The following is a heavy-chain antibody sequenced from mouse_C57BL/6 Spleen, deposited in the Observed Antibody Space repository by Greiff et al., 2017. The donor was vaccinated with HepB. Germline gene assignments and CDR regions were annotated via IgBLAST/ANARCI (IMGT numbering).Heavy chain of an antibody. D-gene: IGHD2-4*01. V-gene: IGHV5-4*01. J-gene: IGHJ3*01. Sequence: EVHLVESGGGLVKPGGSLKLSCAASGFTFSSYAMSWVRQTPEKRLEWVATISDGGSYTYYPDNVKGRFTISRDNAKNNLYLQMSHLKSEDTAMYYCASFYYDYDDFAYWGQGTLVTVSA. CDR1: GFTFSSYA. CDR2: ISDGGSYT. CDR3: ASFYYDYDDFAY.